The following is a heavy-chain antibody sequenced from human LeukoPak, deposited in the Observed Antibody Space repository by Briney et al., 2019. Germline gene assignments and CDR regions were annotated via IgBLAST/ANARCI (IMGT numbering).Heavy chain of an antibody. V-gene: IGHV3-30*02. D-gene: IGHD1-26*01. CDR3: ARDPYSGNYGNYYYYYMDV. Sequence: GGSLRLSCAASGFTFSSYGMHWVRQAPGKGLEWVAFIRYDGSNKYYADSVKGRFTISRDNSKNTLYLQMNSLGPEDTAVYYCARDPYSGNYGNYYYYYMDVWGKGTTVTISS. CDR2: IRYDGSNK. CDR1: GFTFSSYG. J-gene: IGHJ6*03.